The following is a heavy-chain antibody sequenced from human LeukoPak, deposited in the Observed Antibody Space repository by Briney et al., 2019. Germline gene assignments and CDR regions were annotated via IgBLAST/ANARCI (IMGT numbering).Heavy chain of an antibody. CDR1: GFTFSNYA. D-gene: IGHD2-15*01. V-gene: IGHV3-66*01. CDR2: IYSGGST. CDR3: ARTATDCSGGSCYSGGIDF. J-gene: IGHJ4*02. Sequence: PGGSLRLSCAASGFTFSNYAMNWVRQAPGKGLEWVSVIYSGGSTYYADSVKGRFTISRDNSKNTLYLQMNSLRAEDTAVYYCARTATDCSGGSCYSGGIDFWGQGTLVTVSS.